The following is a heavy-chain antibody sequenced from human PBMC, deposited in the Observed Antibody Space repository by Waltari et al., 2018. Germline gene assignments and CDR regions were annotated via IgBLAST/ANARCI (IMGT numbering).Heavy chain of an antibody. CDR2: VLSTGKT. CDR3: ARDRGRGLYLDV. D-gene: IGHD2-15*01. V-gene: IGHV4-4*02. CDR1: GDSVTRANW. Sequence: QLQESGPGLVKTSGTLSLRCPVSGDSVTRANWWSWVRQSPQRGLEWIGQVLSTGKTNYSPSFASRVTMSLDASNNQFSLKVTSATAADTAVYYCARDRGRGLYLDVWGPGTLVTVSP. J-gene: IGHJ4*02.